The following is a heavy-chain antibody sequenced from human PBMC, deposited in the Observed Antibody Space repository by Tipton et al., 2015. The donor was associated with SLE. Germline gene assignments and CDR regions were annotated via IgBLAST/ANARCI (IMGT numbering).Heavy chain of an antibody. Sequence: GSLRLSCAASGFTFSSYAMRWVRQDPGKGLEWVSAISGSGGSTYYADSVKGRFTISRDNSKNTLYLQMNSLRAEDPAVYYCAKDARWDNYFDYWGQGTLVTVSS. D-gene: IGHD4-23*01. J-gene: IGHJ4*02. CDR3: AKDARWDNYFDY. V-gene: IGHV3-23*01. CDR2: ISGSGGST. CDR1: GFTFSSYA.